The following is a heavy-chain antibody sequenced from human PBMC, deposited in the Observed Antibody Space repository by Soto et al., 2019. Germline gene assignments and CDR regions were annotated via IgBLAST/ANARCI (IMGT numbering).Heavy chain of an antibody. J-gene: IGHJ4*02. CDR1: GFIFRNYA. CDR2: ISYDERNI. CDR3: ARDNWGFDC. V-gene: IGHV3-30*04. Sequence: QVELMESGGGVVQPGTSLRLSCAASGFIFRNYAMHWVRQAPGKGLEWVADISYDERNIHYPDSVKGRFTISRDNSKNTLFLQMNNLRAEDTAVYYCARDNWGFDCWGQGTLVTVSS. D-gene: IGHD7-27*01.